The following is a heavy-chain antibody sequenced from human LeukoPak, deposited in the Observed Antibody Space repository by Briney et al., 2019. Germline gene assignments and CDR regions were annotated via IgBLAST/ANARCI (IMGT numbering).Heavy chain of an antibody. D-gene: IGHD3-22*01. CDR3: ATGADSSGYPLFDY. Sequence: SETLSLTCTVSGGSISSGGYYWSWIRQHPGKGLEWIGYIYYSGSTNYNPSLKSRVTISVDTSKNQFSLKLSSVTAADTAVYYCATGADSSGYPLFDYWGQGTLVTVSS. CDR2: IYYSGST. J-gene: IGHJ4*02. CDR1: GGSISSGGYY. V-gene: IGHV4-61*08.